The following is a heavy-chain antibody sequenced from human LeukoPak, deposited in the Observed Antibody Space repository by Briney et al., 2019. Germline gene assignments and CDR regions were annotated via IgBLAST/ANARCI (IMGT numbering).Heavy chain of an antibody. CDR1: GFTFSSYA. J-gene: IGHJ4*02. CDR2: ISYDGSNK. D-gene: IGHD4-17*01. Sequence: GRSLRLSCAASGFTFSSYAMHWVRQAPGKGLEWVAVISYDGSNKYYADSVKGRFTISRDNSKNTLYLQMNSLRAEDTAVYYCARDHDYGDYEGADYFDYWGQGTLVTVSS. V-gene: IGHV3-30*04. CDR3: ARDHDYGDYEGADYFDY.